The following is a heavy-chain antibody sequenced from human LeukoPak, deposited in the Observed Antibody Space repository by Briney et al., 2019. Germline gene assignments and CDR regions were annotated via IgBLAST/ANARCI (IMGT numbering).Heavy chain of an antibody. J-gene: IGHJ3*02. Sequence: GGSLRLSCAASGFTFSSYAMHWVRQAPGKGLEWVAVISYDGSNKYYADSVKGRFTISRDNSKNTLYLQMNSLRAEDTAVYYCARDGYTRTGRAFDIWGQGTMVTVSS. D-gene: IGHD5-24*01. CDR2: ISYDGSNK. CDR3: ARDGYTRTGRAFDI. CDR1: GFTFSSYA. V-gene: IGHV3-30-3*01.